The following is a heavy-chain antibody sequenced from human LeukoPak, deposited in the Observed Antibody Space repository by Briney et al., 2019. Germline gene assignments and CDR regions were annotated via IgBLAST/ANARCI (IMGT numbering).Heavy chain of an antibody. D-gene: IGHD5-24*01. V-gene: IGHV4-59*01. Sequence: SETLSLTCAVYGESFNDYSCTWIRQPPGKGLEWVAYIYYSGSTNYNPSLKSRVTTSLDTSKKQSSLKLNSVTASATAVYYCASYRVGYNSLDYWGQGTLVTVSS. CDR2: IYYSGST. J-gene: IGHJ4*02. CDR1: GESFNDYS. CDR3: ASYRVGYNSLDY.